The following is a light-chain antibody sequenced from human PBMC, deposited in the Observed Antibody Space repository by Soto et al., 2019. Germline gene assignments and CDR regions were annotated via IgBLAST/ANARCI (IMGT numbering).Light chain of an antibody. CDR2: EAS. CDR3: QFYNSYSWT. J-gene: IGKJ1*01. Sequence: DIQMTQSPSTLSASVGDRVTITCRANQFISTWVAWFQQKPGKAPRLLIHEASALQSGVTSRFRGSGSGTEFTLSISSLQRDDFATYYCQFYNSYSWTFGQGTKVEI. V-gene: IGKV1-5*01. CDR1: QFISTW.